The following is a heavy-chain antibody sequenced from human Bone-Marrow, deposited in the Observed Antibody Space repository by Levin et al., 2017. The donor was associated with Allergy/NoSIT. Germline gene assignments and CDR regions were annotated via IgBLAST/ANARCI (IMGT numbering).Heavy chain of an antibody. CDR2: ISYDGNDQ. D-gene: IGHD4-17*01. Sequence: GGSLRLSCAASGFTFSRYGMHWVRQAPGKGLEWVAVISYDGNDQYYADSMKGRITISRDNSKNTVYLQMKSLRVEDTAVYYCAKDLLGDYDDYWGQGTLVTVSA. CDR1: GFTFSRYG. J-gene: IGHJ4*02. V-gene: IGHV3-30*18. CDR3: AKDLLGDYDDY.